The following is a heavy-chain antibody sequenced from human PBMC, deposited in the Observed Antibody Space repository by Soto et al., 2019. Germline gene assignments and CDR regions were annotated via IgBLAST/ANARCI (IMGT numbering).Heavy chain of an antibody. V-gene: IGHV4-4*02. CDR2: IFHSGGI. Sequence: TSETLSLTCAVSGGSIRTDNWWTWVRQPPGKGLEWIAEIFHSGGINYNPSLRSRVTISIDMSKNQFSLKLTSVTAADTAVYYCARGSLDDYESSWFDPWGQGTLVTVSS. CDR3: ARGSLDDYESSWFDP. D-gene: IGHD4-17*01. CDR1: GGSIRTDNW. J-gene: IGHJ5*02.